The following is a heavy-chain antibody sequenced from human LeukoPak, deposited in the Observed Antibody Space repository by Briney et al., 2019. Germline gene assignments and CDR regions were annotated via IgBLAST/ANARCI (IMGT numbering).Heavy chain of an antibody. V-gene: IGHV3-66*01. D-gene: IGHD5-12*01. CDR1: EFTVTNNY. Sequence: GGSLRLSCAASEFTVTNNYMSWVRQAPGKGLEWVSIISGGGSIYYADSVKGRFTISRDNSKNTVFLRMNSLRAEDTAVYYCARDLFPGYSIGYHYGYWGQGTRVTVSS. CDR2: ISGGGSI. CDR3: ARDLFPGYSIGYHYGY. J-gene: IGHJ4*02.